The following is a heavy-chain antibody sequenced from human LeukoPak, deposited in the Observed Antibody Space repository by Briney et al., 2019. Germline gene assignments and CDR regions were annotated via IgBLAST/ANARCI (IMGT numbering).Heavy chain of an antibody. Sequence: SVKVSCKASGDTFSSYAISWVRQAPGQGLEWMGGIIPIFGTANYAQKFQGRVTITTDESTSTAYMELSSLRSEDTAVYYCARGDSSGWFHDLDYWGQGTLVTVSS. D-gene: IGHD6-19*01. J-gene: IGHJ4*02. CDR3: ARGDSSGWFHDLDY. CDR2: IIPIFGTA. CDR1: GDTFSSYA. V-gene: IGHV1-69*05.